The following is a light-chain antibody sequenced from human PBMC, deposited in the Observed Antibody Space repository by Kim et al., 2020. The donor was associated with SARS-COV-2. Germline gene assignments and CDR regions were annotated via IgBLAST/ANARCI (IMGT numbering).Light chain of an antibody. CDR3: MQALQTPPYT. J-gene: IGKJ2*01. CDR2: WGF. CDR1: LSLLHTNGYNY. V-gene: IGKV2-28*01. Sequence: PDSISCRSSLSLLHTNGYNYFDWYLKKPGQSPQLLIYWGFNRAAGVPDRFRGSGSGTAFTLKISRVEAEDVGIYYCMQALQTPPYTFGQGTKLEIK.